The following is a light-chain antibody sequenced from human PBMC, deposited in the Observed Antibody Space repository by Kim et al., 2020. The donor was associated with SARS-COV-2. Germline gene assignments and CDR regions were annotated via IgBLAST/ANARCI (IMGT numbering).Light chain of an antibody. CDR3: QEYNNWPPWT. Sequence: SPGERATLSCRASQSVSNNLAGYQQKPGQAPRLLIYGASTRATGIPARFSGSGSGTEFTLTISSLQSEDFAVYYCQEYNNWPPWTFGQGTKVDIK. CDR1: QSVSNN. V-gene: IGKV3-15*01. J-gene: IGKJ1*01. CDR2: GAS.